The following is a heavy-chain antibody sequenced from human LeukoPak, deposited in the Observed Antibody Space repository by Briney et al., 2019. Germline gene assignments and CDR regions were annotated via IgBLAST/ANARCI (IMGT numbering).Heavy chain of an antibody. D-gene: IGHD1-26*01. V-gene: IGHV6-1*01. CDR1: GDSVSSHIAA. Sequence: SQTLSLTCAISGDSVSSHIAAWNWIRQSPSRGLEWLGRTYYRSKWYNDYAVSVNTRITINLDTYRNPSSLQLSSVTPEDTAVYYCARDQGGFDYWSQGTLVTVSS. CDR2: TYYRSKWYN. J-gene: IGHJ4*01. CDR3: ARDQGGFDY.